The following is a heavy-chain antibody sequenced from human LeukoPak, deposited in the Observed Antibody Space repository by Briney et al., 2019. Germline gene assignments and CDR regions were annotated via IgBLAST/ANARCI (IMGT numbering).Heavy chain of an antibody. CDR2: INPHSGGT. Sequence: RWASVRVSCKASGYTFISYCMNWVRQAPGQRLEWMGWINPHSGGTDHAQTVQGRVTITRDTSISTAYMELSRLRSDDTAVYYCARDMDSGPDFFDYWGLGTLVTVSS. J-gene: IGHJ4*02. CDR1: GYTFISYC. D-gene: IGHD1-26*01. V-gene: IGHV1-2*02. CDR3: ARDMDSGPDFFDY.